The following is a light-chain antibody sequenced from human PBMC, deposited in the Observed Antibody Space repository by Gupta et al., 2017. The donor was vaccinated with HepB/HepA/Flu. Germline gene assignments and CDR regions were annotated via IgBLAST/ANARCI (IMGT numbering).Light chain of an antibody. CDR1: SSDVGGYNY. Sequence: QSALPLPASASGSPGQSITIFCAGTSSDVGGYNYVSWYQQHPGKAPKLMIYDVSDRPSGVSNRFSGSKSGNTASLTISGLQAEDEADYYCSSYTSSSTVVFGGGTKLTVL. CDR3: SSYTSSSTVV. J-gene: IGLJ2*01. V-gene: IGLV2-14*01. CDR2: DVS.